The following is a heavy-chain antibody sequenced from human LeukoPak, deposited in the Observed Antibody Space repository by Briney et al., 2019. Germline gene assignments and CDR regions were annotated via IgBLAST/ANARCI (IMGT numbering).Heavy chain of an antibody. CDR3: AKDPLWFGELLYDY. D-gene: IGHD3-10*01. Sequence: GGSLRLSCAASGFTLSSYSMNWVRQASGKGLEWVSYISSSSTHIYYADSVKGRFTISRDNARNSLYLQMNSLRAEDTAVYYCAKDPLWFGELLYDYWGQGTLVTVSS. CDR2: ISSSSTHI. CDR1: GFTLSSYS. V-gene: IGHV3-21*04. J-gene: IGHJ4*02.